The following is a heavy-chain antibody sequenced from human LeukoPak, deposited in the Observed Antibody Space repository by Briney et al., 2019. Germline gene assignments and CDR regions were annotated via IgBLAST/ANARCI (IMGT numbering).Heavy chain of an antibody. Sequence: TGGSLRLSCAASGFTFSDYEFHWVRQAPGKGLEWVAVIWDAGNTKYYADSVKGRFTISRDNSKNTLYLQMNSLGAEDTALYYCARDRVSSSWYRRDPGYIDYWGQGTLVTVSS. J-gene: IGHJ4*02. D-gene: IGHD6-13*01. V-gene: IGHV3-33*01. CDR2: IWDAGNTK. CDR3: ARDRVSSSWYRRDPGYIDY. CDR1: GFTFSDYE.